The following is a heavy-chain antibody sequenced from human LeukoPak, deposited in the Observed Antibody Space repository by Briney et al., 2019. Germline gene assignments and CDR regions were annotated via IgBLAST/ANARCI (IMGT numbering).Heavy chain of an antibody. J-gene: IGHJ4*02. V-gene: IGHV4-34*12. CDR3: ASLVVPTSIGDY. CDR2: IIHSGST. CDR1: GGSFSGYY. D-gene: IGHD2-2*02. Sequence: SETLSLTCAVYGGSFSGYYWSWIRQPPGKGLEWIGEIIHSGSTNYNPSLKSRVTISVDTSKNQFSLKLSSVTAADTAVYYCASLVVPTSIGDYWGQGTLVTVSS.